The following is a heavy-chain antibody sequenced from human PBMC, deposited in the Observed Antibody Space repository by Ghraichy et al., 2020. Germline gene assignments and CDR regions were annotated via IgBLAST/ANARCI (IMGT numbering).Heavy chain of an antibody. Sequence: GGSLRLSCAASGFTFSNYWMSWVRQAPGKGLEWVGRIKSKTDGGTTDYAAPVKGRFTMSSDESKNTLYLQMNSLKTEDTAVYYCTTYTACSTSCYTYYYYGMDVWGQGTTVTVSS. D-gene: IGHD2-2*02. CDR2: IKSKTDGGTT. CDR3: TTYTACSTSCYTYYYYGMDV. J-gene: IGHJ6*02. V-gene: IGHV3-15*01. CDR1: GFTFSNYW.